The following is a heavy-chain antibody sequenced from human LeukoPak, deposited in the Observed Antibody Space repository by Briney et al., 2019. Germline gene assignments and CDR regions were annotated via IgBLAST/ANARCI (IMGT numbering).Heavy chain of an antibody. Sequence: GGSLRLSCTVSGFTVSSNYMSWVRQAPGKGLEWVSVIYSGGSTYYADSVKGRFTISRDNSKNTLYLQMNSLRAEDTAVYYCARMGYCSGGSCYPLDAFDIWGQGTMVTVSS. V-gene: IGHV3-53*01. CDR2: IYSGGST. CDR1: GFTVSSNY. CDR3: ARMGYCSGGSCYPLDAFDI. J-gene: IGHJ3*02. D-gene: IGHD2-15*01.